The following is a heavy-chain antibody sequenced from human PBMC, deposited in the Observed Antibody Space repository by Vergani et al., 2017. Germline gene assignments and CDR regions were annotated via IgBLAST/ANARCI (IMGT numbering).Heavy chain of an antibody. Sequence: QVQLQESGPGLVKPSETLSLTCTVSGGSVSSGSYYWSWIRQPAGKGLEWIGYIYYSGSTNYNPSLKSRVTISVDTSKNQFSLQLSSVTAADTAVYYCARETVGFGEYWGQGTLVTVSS. J-gene: IGHJ4*02. V-gene: IGHV4-61*10. CDR3: ARETVGFGEY. CDR1: GGSVSSGSYY. CDR2: IYYSGST. D-gene: IGHD3-10*01.